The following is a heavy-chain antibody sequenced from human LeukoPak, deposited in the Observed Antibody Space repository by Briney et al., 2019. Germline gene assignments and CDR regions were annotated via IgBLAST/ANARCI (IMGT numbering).Heavy chain of an antibody. D-gene: IGHD2-2*01. CDR2: INHSGST. CDR1: GGSFSGYY. J-gene: IGHJ5*02. Sequence: NPSETLSLTCAVYGGSFSGYYWSWIRQPPGKGLEWIGEINHSGSTNYNPSLKSRVTISVDTSKNQFSLKLSSVTAADTAVYYCARARDCSSTSCYPLLRGVNNGFDPWGQGTLVTASS. CDR3: ARARDCSSTSCYPLLRGVNNGFDP. V-gene: IGHV4-34*01.